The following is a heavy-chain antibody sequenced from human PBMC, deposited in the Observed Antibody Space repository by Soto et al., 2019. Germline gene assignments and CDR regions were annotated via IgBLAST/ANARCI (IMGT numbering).Heavy chain of an antibody. D-gene: IGHD3-22*01. CDR2: ISSSSSTI. J-gene: IGHJ4*02. CDR3: ARDPAYYYDSSGYPSFDY. Sequence: GGSLRLSCAASGFTFSSYSMNWVRQAPGKGLEWVSYISSSSSTIYYADSVKGRFTISRDNAKNSLYLQMNSLRDEDTAVYYRARDPAYYYDSSGYPSFDYWGQGTLVTVSS. CDR1: GFTFSSYS. V-gene: IGHV3-48*02.